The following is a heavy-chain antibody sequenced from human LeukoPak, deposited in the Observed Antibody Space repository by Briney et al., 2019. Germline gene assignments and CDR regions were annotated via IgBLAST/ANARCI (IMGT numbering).Heavy chain of an antibody. Sequence: PSETLSLTCTVSGGSISSGSYYWSWIRQPAGKGLEWIGRIYTSGSTNYNPSLKSRVTMSVDTSKNQFSLKLSSVTAADTAVYYCARDRTYCSSTSCYRDAFDIWGQGTMVTVSS. J-gene: IGHJ3*02. CDR3: ARDRTYCSSTSCYRDAFDI. V-gene: IGHV4-61*02. CDR1: GGSISSGSYY. CDR2: IYTSGST. D-gene: IGHD2-2*01.